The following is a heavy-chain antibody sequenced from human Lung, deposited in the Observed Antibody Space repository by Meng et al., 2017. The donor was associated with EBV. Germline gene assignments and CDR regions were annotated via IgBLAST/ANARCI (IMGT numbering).Heavy chain of an antibody. CDR3: AATVNDGYFNY. CDR2: IYHRGNT. CDR1: GGSISSTNW. Sequence: QVQLQESGPGLVKPSGTLSLTCTVSGGSISSTNWWSWVRQPPGKGLEWIGQIYHRGNTNYKPSLKSRVTISLDKSKNQFSLKLTSVTAADTAVYYCAATVNDGYFNYWGQGTLVTVSS. J-gene: IGHJ4*02. D-gene: IGHD4-11*01. V-gene: IGHV4-4*02.